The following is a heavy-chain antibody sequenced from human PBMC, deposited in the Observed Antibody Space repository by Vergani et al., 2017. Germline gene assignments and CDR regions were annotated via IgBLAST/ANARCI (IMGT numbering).Heavy chain of an antibody. J-gene: IGHJ6*03. CDR1: GFTFSSYA. CDR2: ISYDGSNK. D-gene: IGHD5-12*01. CDR3: ARDGDIAVATIGXMDV. Sequence: QVQLVESGGGVVQPGRSLRLSCAASGFTFSSYAMHWVRQAPGKGLEWVAVISYDGSNKYYADSVKGRFTISRDNSKNTLYLQMNSLRAEDTAVYYCARDGDIAVATIGXMDVWGKGTTVTVSS. V-gene: IGHV3-30*01.